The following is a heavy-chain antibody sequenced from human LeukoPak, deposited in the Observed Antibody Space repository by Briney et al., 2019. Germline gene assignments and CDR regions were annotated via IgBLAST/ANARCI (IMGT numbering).Heavy chain of an antibody. Sequence: GGSLRLSCAASGFTVSSNYMSWVRQAPGKGLEWVSVIYSGGSTYYAASVKGRFTISRHNSKNTLYLQMNSLRAEDTAVYYCASFTLATNRGLETWGQGTLVTVSS. V-gene: IGHV3-53*04. CDR2: IYSGGST. CDR1: GFTVSSNY. J-gene: IGHJ5*02. CDR3: ASFTLATNRGLET. D-gene: IGHD5-12*01.